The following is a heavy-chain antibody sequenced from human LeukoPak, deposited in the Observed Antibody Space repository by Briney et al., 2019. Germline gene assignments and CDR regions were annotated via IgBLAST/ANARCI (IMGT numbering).Heavy chain of an antibody. CDR1: GGSISSSSYY. V-gene: IGHV4-39*07. CDR3: ARVLRWEPKQYDY. Sequence: SETLSLTCTVSGGSISSSSYYWGWIRQPPGKGLEWIESIYYSGSTYYNPSLKSRVTISVDTSKNQFSLKLSSVTAADTAVYYCARVLRWEPKQYDYWGQGTLVTVSS. CDR2: IYYSGST. D-gene: IGHD1-26*01. J-gene: IGHJ4*02.